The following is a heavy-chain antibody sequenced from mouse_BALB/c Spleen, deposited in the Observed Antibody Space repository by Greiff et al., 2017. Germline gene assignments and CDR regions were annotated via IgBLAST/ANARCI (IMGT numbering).Heavy chain of an antibody. J-gene: IGHJ4*01. CDR1: GYTFTSYW. Sequence: QVQLQQSGTVLARPGASVKMSCKASGYTFTSYWMHWVKQRPGQGLEWIGYINPSTGYTEYNQKFKDKATLTADKSSSTAYMQLSSLTSEDSAVYYCARYPMDYWGQGTSVTVSS. V-gene: IGHV1-4*01. CDR3: ARYPMDY. CDR2: INPSTGYT.